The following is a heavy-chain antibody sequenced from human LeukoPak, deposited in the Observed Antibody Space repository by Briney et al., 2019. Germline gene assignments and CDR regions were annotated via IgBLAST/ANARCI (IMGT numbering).Heavy chain of an antibody. CDR1: GGTFSSYA. CDR2: IIPIFGTA. J-gene: IGHJ5*02. CDR3: ATVTGYYNWFDP. Sequence: SVKVSCKASGGTFSSYAISWVRQAPGQGLEWMGGIIPIFGTANYAQKFQGRVTMTEDTSTDTAYMELSSLRSEDTAVYYCATVTGYYNWFDPWGQGTLVTVSS. D-gene: IGHD3-9*01. V-gene: IGHV1-69*06.